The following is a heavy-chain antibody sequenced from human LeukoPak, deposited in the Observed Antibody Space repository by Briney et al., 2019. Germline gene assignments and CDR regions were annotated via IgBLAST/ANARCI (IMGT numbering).Heavy chain of an antibody. V-gene: IGHV4-39*01. Sequence: SETLSLTCTVSGGSISSSNFYWAWIRQPPGRGLEWIGSIYYSGSTYYNPFLKSRVTISVDTSKNQFSLKLTSVTAADTAVYYCAIDYGGGNYWGQGTLVTVSS. CDR3: AIDYGGGNY. CDR1: GGSISSSNFY. J-gene: IGHJ4*02. D-gene: IGHD4-23*01. CDR2: IYYSGST.